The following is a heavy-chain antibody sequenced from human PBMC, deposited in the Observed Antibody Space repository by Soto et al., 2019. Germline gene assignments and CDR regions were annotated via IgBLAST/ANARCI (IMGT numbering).Heavy chain of an antibody. J-gene: IGHJ5*02. CDR2: ISAYNGNT. CDR3: AREGPWGGYCSSTSCRNFDP. D-gene: IGHD2-2*01. CDR1: GYTFTSYG. V-gene: IGHV1-18*01. Sequence: ASVKVSCKASGYTFTSYGISWVRQAPGQGLEWMGWISAYNGNTNYAQKLQGRVTMTTDTSTSTAYMELRSLRSDDTAVYYCAREGPWGGYCSSTSCRNFDPWGQGTLVTVSS.